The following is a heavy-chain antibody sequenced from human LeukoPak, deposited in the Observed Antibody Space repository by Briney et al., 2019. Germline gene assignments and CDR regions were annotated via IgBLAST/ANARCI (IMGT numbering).Heavy chain of an antibody. D-gene: IGHD3-22*01. Sequence: SETLSLTCADYGGSFSGYYWSWIRQPPGKGLEWIGEINHSGSTNYNPSLKSRVTTSVDTSKNQFSLKLKSVTAADTAVYYCARVTGYMIEDYFDYWGQGTLVTVSS. CDR2: INHSGST. CDR3: ARVTGYMIEDYFDY. J-gene: IGHJ4*02. V-gene: IGHV4-34*01. CDR1: GGSFSGYY.